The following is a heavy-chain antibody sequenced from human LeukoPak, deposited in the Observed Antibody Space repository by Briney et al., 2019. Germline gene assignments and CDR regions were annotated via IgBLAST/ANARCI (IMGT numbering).Heavy chain of an antibody. CDR2: ISYDVSNK. J-gene: IGHJ1*01. V-gene: IGHV3-30-3*01. Sequence: GGSLRLSCAASGFTFSTYAMHWVRQAPGKGLEWVAVISYDVSNKYSADSVKGRFTISRDNSKDTLYLQMNSLRAEDTVVYYCARDADSSGYMEHWGQGTLVTVSS. CDR1: GFTFSTYA. CDR3: ARDADSSGYMEH. D-gene: IGHD3-22*01.